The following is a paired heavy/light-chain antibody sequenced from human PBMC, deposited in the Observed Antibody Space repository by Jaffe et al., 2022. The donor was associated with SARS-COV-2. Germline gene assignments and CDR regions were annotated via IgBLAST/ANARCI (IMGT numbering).Heavy chain of an antibody. V-gene: IGHV4-61*02. J-gene: IGHJ4*02. CDR3: ARGGGWLSHFDC. Sequence: QVQLQESGPGLVKPSQTLSLTCSVSGGSINSGNNYWTWIRQPAGKTLEWIGRIHSTGSVNSNPSLKSRVTISMDTSMNQFSLKLSSVTAADTAVYFCARGGGWLSHFDCWGQGTLVTVSS. D-gene: IGHD3-22*01. CDR2: IHSTGSV. CDR1: GGSINSGNNY.
Light chain of an antibody. CDR2: KAS. J-gene: IGKJ3*01. CDR1: QSISDW. Sequence: DIQMTQSPSTLSASVGDRVTITCRASQSISDWLAWYQQTPGKAPKVLIYKASSLETGVPSRFSGSGSGTEFTLTISSLQPDDFATYYCQQYNDYSPFTFGPGTKVDI. CDR3: QQYNDYSPFT. V-gene: IGKV1-5*03.